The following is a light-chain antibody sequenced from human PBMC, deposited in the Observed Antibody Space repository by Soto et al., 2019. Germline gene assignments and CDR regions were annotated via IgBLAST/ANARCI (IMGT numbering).Light chain of an antibody. J-gene: IGKJ1*01. CDR2: DTS. V-gene: IGKV3-20*01. Sequence: EIVLTPSPATLSVSPGERATLSCRTSQSVTSNYLAWYQQKPGQAPGLLIYDTSTRASGVPDRFSGSGSGTEFTLTISRLEPEDFAVYYCQQYGTSPQTFGQGTKVDIK. CDR1: QSVTSNY. CDR3: QQYGTSPQT.